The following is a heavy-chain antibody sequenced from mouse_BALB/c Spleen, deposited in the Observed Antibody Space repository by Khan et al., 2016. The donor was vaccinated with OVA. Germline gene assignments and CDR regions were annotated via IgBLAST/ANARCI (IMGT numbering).Heavy chain of an antibody. CDR2: INPSTGGT. V-gene: IGHV1S81*02. Sequence: QVQLQQPGAELVKPGASVKLSCKASGYTLTRYYMYWVQQSPGQGLEWIGGINPSTGGTNLTEKFKNKATLTVDKSSTTVYLQLSSLTSEDSAVYYCTRNDGYDYFDYWGQGTTLTASS. D-gene: IGHD1-2*01. J-gene: IGHJ2*01. CDR3: TRNDGYDYFDY. CDR1: GYTLTRYY.